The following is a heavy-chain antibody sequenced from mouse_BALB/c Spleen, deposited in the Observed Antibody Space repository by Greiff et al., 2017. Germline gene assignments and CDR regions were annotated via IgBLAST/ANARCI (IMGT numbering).Heavy chain of an antibody. CDR3: ARGDTGWYFDV. D-gene: IGHD1-1*01. Sequence: EVKLMESGGGLVKPGGSLKLSCAASGFTFSDYYMYWVRQTPEKRLEWVATISDGGSYTYYPDSVKGRFTISRDNAKNNLYLQMSSLKSEDTAMYYCARGDTGWYFDVWGAGTTVTVSS. CDR2: ISDGGSYT. CDR1: GFTFSDYY. V-gene: IGHV5-4*02. J-gene: IGHJ1*01.